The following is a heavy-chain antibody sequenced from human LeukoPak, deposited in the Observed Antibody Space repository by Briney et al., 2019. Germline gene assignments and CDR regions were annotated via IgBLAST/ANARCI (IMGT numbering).Heavy chain of an antibody. CDR1: GFTFSSYA. Sequence: GKSLRLSCAASGFTFSSYAMHWVRQAPGKGLEWVAVISYDGSNKYYADSVKGRFTISRDNSKNTLYLQMNSLRAEDTAVYYCAREKSGSYSPFDYWGQGTLVTVSS. CDR3: AREKSGSYSPFDY. J-gene: IGHJ4*02. CDR2: ISYDGSNK. V-gene: IGHV3-30-3*01. D-gene: IGHD1-26*01.